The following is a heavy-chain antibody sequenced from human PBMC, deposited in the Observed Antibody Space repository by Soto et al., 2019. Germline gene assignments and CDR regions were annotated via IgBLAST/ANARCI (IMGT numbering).Heavy chain of an antibody. CDR1: GFTFSSYS. V-gene: IGHV3-48*02. CDR2: ISSSSSTI. J-gene: IGHJ3*02. D-gene: IGHD3-10*01. CDR3: AVLWFGELFRAFDI. Sequence: EVQLVESGGGLVQPGGSLRLSCAASGFTFSSYSMNWVRQAPGKGLEWVSYISSSSSTIYYADSVKGRFTISRDNAKNSLYLQMNSLRDEDTAVYYCAVLWFGELFRAFDIWGQGTMVTVSS.